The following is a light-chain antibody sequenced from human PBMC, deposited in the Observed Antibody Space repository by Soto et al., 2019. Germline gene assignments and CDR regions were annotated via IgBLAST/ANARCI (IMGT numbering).Light chain of an antibody. Sequence: EMVMTQSPATLSVSPGERATLSCRASQSVSHNLAWYQQKPGQAPRLLFYGASTRATGIPARFSGSGSGTDFTLTISSLQSEDFAVYYCQQSNNWPYTFGQGTKLEIK. CDR3: QQSNNWPYT. CDR2: GAS. V-gene: IGKV3-15*01. CDR1: QSVSHN. J-gene: IGKJ2*01.